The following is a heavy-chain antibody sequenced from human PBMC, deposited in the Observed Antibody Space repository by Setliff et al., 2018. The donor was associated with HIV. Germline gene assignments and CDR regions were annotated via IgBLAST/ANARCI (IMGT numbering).Heavy chain of an antibody. CDR3: ARQGLVLVPASIDWRLPPSPIDY. CDR2: VYYSGST. CDR1: GGSISSDTYH. Sequence: PSETLSLTCTVSGGSISSDTYHYSWIRQPAGKGLEWIGSVYYSGSTYYNPSLKSRVTISLDTSKNQLSLRLTSMTAADTAVYYCARQGLVLVPASIDWRLPPSPIDYWGQGALVTVSS. D-gene: IGHD2-2*01. V-gene: IGHV4-39*01. J-gene: IGHJ4*02.